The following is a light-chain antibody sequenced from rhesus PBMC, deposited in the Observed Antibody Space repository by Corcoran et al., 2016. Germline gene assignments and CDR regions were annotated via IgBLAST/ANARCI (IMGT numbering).Light chain of an antibody. J-gene: IGLJ6*01. Sequence: QAGLTQPPSVSKGLRQTATLNCTGNSNNVGNQGAAWLQQHQGHPPKLLSYRNNNRPSGISERFSASRSGNTASLTITGLQPEYASDYYYSAWDSSLSADVFGSGTKLTVL. CDR2: RNN. V-gene: IGLV10-114*01. CDR1: SNNVGNQG. CDR3: SAWDSSLSADV.